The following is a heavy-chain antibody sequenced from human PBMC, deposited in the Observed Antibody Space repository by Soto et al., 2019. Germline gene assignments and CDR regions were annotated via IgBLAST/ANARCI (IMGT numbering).Heavy chain of an antibody. CDR2: IYHSGST. CDR1: GGSISSSNW. V-gene: IGHV4-4*02. D-gene: IGHD1-26*01. J-gene: IGHJ6*02. Sequence: PSETLSLTCAVSGGSISSSNWWSLFRQPPGKGLEWIGEIYHSGSTNYNPSLKSRVTISVDKSKNQFSLKLSSVTAADTAVYYCASRDIVGATTGMDVWGQGTTVTVAS. CDR3: ASRDIVGATTGMDV.